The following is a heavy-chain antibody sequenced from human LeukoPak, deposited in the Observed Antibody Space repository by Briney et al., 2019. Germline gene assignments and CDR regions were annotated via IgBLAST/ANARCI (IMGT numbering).Heavy chain of an antibody. CDR3: ARGGYYASGSFAY. CDR1: GFIFSNYW. V-gene: IGHV3-7*01. J-gene: IGHJ4*02. Sequence: PGGSLRLSCATSGFIFSNYWMSWVRQAPGKGLEWVANIKQDGSETYYVDSVKGRFTISRDDAKNSLYLQMNSLRAEDTAVYYCARGGYYASGSFAYWGQGTLVTVSS. D-gene: IGHD3-10*01. CDR2: IKQDGSET.